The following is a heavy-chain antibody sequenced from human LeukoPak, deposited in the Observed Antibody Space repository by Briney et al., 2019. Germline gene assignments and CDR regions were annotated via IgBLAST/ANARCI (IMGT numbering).Heavy chain of an antibody. CDR1: GFTFSSYS. D-gene: IGHD6-13*01. J-gene: IGHJ6*01. V-gene: IGHV3-21*01. Sequence: GGSLRLSCAASGFTFSSYSMNWVRQAPGKGLEWVSSISSSSSYIYYADSVKGRFTISRDNAKNSLYLQMNSLRAEDTAVYYCATHSSSWTLGMDVWGQGTTVTVSS. CDR2: ISSSSSYI. CDR3: ATHSSSWTLGMDV.